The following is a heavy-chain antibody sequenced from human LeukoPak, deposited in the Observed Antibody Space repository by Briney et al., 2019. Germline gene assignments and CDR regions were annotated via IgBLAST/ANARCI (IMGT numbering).Heavy chain of an antibody. Sequence: GASVKVSCKVSGYTLTELSIHWLRQAPGQGLEWMGIVNPGGDSTNYAQDFQGRLTLTGDTSTSTVYMELSSLRSEDTAVYYCARVRDGYNDAYDIWGQGTMVTVTS. CDR2: VNPGGDST. J-gene: IGHJ3*02. D-gene: IGHD5-24*01. V-gene: IGHV1-46*01. CDR1: GYTLTELS. CDR3: ARVRDGYNDAYDI.